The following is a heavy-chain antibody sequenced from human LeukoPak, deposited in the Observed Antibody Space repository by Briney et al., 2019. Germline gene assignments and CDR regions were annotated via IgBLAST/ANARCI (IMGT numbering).Heavy chain of an antibody. CDR3: ARGSEAGYTI. V-gene: IGHV4-39*07. Sequence: SETLSLTCTVSGGSISSSSYHWGWIRQPPGKGLEWIGEINHSGSTHYNPSLKSRVTISVDTSKNQFSLKMSSLTAADTAVYYCARGSEAGYTIWGQGTLVTVSS. CDR1: GGSISSSSYH. D-gene: IGHD6-13*01. CDR2: INHSGST. J-gene: IGHJ4*02.